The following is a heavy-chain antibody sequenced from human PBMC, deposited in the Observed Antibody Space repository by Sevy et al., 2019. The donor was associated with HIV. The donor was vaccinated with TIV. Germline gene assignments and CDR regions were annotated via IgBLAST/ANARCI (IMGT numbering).Heavy chain of an antibody. CDR1: VGSISSSNW. CDR3: AGLNPFNYYGSGEYYYYMDV. J-gene: IGHJ6*03. V-gene: IGHV4-4*02. Sequence: SETLSLTCAVSVGSISSSNWWSWVRQPPGKGLEWIGEIYRSGSTNYNPSLKSRVTISVDKTKNQFSLKLSSVTAADTAVYYCAGLNPFNYYGSGEYYYYMDVWGKGTTVTVSS. D-gene: IGHD3-10*01. CDR2: IYRSGST.